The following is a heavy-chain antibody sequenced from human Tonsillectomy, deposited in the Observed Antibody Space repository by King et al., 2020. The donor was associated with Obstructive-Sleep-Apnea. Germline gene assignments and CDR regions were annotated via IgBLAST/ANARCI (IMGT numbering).Heavy chain of an antibody. CDR2: ISWEERDK. CDR1: GFSFCTRD. J-gene: IGHJ4*02. CDR3: AKGEWSSRSIDY. Sequence: VQLVESGGGVVQPGTSLRRSCAASGFSFCTRDIHWVGQGPGKGREWVALISWEERDKDYADSVKGRFTISRENSKNTLYLEMNGLRAEDTAAYYCAKGEWSSRSIDYWGQGTLVTVSS. V-gene: IGHV3-30*18. D-gene: IGHD6-13*01.